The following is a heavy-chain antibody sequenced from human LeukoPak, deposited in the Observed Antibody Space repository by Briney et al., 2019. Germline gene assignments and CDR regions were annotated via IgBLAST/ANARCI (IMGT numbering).Heavy chain of an antibody. D-gene: IGHD6-19*01. CDR1: RFTFSTYS. J-gene: IGHJ2*01. Sequence: GGSLRLSCAASRFTFSTYSMNWVRQAPGKGLKWVSSISSSGSYIYSTDSLKGRFTISRVNAKNSLYLQMNTLRAEDTAVYYCARALTVAGTDWYFDLWGRGTLVTLCS. V-gene: IGHV3-21*01. CDR2: ISSSGSYI. CDR3: ARALTVAGTDWYFDL.